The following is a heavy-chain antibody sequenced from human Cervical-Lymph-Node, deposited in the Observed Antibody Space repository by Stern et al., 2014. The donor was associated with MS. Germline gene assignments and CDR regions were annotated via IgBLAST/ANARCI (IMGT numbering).Heavy chain of an antibody. CDR2: VYYSGIT. CDR3: ARGVTAVTNYVPNWCFDL. J-gene: IGHJ2*01. Sequence: QVQLQQSGPGLVKPSETLSLTCSVSGGSITNRDYWGWIRQSPGKGLEWIGSVYYSGITYYRPSLKSRATISIDTSQNHFSPTLNSVTATDTAVYFCARGVTAVTNYVPNWCFDLWGRGTLVTISS. CDR1: GGSITNRDY. V-gene: IGHV4-39*02. D-gene: IGHD4-11*01.